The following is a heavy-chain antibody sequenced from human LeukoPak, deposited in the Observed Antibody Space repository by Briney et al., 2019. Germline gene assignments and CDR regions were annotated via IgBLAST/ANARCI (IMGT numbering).Heavy chain of an antibody. Sequence: GGSLRLSCAASGFSFSMYWMTWVRQAPGKGLEWVANIKQDGSEKYYVDSVKGRFTISRDNAKNSLYLQMSSLRAEDTAVYYCARGELAPRLAEYFQHWGQGTLVTVSS. D-gene: IGHD6-6*01. J-gene: IGHJ1*01. CDR3: ARGELAPRLAEYFQH. CDR2: IKQDGSEK. V-gene: IGHV3-7*01. CDR1: GFSFSMYW.